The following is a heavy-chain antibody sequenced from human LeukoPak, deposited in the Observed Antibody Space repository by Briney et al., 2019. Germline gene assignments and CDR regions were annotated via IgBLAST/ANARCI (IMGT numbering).Heavy chain of an antibody. CDR2: ISGSGGST. D-gene: IGHD4-17*01. CDR1: GFTFSSYA. CDR3: ASSLYGDYYYYYGMDV. Sequence: PGGSLRLSCAASGFTFSSYAMSWVRQAPGKGLEWVSAISGSGGSTYYADSVKGRFTISRDNSKNTLYLQMNSLRAEDTAVYYCASSLYGDYYYYYGMDVWGQGTTVTVSS. V-gene: IGHV3-23*01. J-gene: IGHJ6*02.